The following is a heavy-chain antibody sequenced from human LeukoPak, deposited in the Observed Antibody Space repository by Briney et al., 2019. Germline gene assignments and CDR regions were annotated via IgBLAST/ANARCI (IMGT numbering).Heavy chain of an antibody. Sequence: SEILSLTCTVSGGSISSYYWSWIRQPPGKGLEWIGYIYYSGSTNYNPSLKSRVTISVDTSKNQFSLKLSSVTAADTAVYYCAAGGFWSGYYWWGQGTLVTVSS. CDR2: IYYSGST. CDR1: GGSISSYY. J-gene: IGHJ4*02. V-gene: IGHV4-59*12. CDR3: AAGGFWSGYYW. D-gene: IGHD3-3*01.